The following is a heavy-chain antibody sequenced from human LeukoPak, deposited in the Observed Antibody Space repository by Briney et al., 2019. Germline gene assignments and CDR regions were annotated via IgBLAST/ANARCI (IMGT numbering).Heavy chain of an antibody. CDR2: ISGSGGST. J-gene: IGHJ4*02. Sequence: PGGSLRLSCAASGFTFSSYAMSWVRQAPGKGLEWVPAISGSGGSTYYADSVKGRFTISRDNSKNTLYLQMNSLRAEGTAVYYCAKDGPTYYYDSTYYFDYWGQGTLVTVSS. CDR1: GFTFSSYA. CDR3: AKDGPTYYYDSTYYFDY. D-gene: IGHD3-22*01. V-gene: IGHV3-23*01.